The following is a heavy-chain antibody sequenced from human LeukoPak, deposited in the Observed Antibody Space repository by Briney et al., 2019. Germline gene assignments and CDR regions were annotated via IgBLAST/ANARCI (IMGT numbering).Heavy chain of an antibody. CDR3: ARCGRGGWQRFKGFDS. D-gene: IGHD2-15*01. CDR1: RFYFKTYN. J-gene: IGHJ4*02. CDR2: IDSTSNHI. Sequence: PRGSLRLTCEGSRFYFKTYNMGWVRQPPRKGREWVSIIDSTSNHIHYAGSVGGRFAIARANAQNSLILLMNSLRADDTAFYFCARCGRGGWQRFKGFDSWDRGILVTVSS. V-gene: IGHV3-21*01.